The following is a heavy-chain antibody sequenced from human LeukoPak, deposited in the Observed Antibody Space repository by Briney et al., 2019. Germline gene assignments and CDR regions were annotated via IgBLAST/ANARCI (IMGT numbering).Heavy chain of an antibody. V-gene: IGHV3-66*02. D-gene: IGHD6-19*01. CDR1: GFSVSSNY. J-gene: IGHJ4*02. CDR2: IYTGGTT. Sequence: PGGSLRLSCAASGFSVSSNYMNWVRQAPGMGLEWVSAIYTGGTTYYADSVKGRFTISRDNSKNTLCLQMNSLRAEDSAVYFCARDKLGSGYSSDFDCWGQGTLVTVSS. CDR3: ARDKLGSGYSSDFDC.